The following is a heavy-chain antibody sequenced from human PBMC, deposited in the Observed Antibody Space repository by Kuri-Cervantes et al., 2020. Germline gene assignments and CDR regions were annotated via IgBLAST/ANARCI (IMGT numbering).Heavy chain of an antibody. CDR1: GFTFSGYW. Sequence: GESLKISCAASGFTFSGYWMSWVRQAPGKGLEWVANIKQDGSEKYYVDSVKGRFTISRDNAKNSLYLQMNSLRAEDTAVYYCAKDRKDYSNYVAEYFQHWGQGTLVTVSS. D-gene: IGHD4-11*01. CDR2: IKQDGSEK. J-gene: IGHJ1*01. CDR3: AKDRKDYSNYVAEYFQH. V-gene: IGHV3-7*01.